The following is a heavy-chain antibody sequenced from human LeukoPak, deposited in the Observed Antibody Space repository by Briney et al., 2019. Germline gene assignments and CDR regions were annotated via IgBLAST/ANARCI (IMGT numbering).Heavy chain of an antibody. Sequence: GGSLRLSCAASGFTVSSNYMSWVRQAPGKGLEWVSVIYSGGSTYYADSVKGRFTISRDNSKNTLYLQMNSLRAEDTAVYYCARARRGLLWFGDLYTWGQGTLVTVSS. D-gene: IGHD3-10*01. CDR3: ARARRGLLWFGDLYT. J-gene: IGHJ4*02. V-gene: IGHV3-66*01. CDR2: IYSGGST. CDR1: GFTVSSNY.